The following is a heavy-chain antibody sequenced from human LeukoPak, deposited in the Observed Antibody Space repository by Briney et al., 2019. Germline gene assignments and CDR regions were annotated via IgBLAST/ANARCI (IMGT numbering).Heavy chain of an antibody. CDR1: GFTLGNYP. D-gene: IGHD3-16*01. Sequence: GGSLRLSCAASGFTLGNYPMHWVRQVPGKGLEYVSGISKNGGSTYYANSVKGRFTISRDISKNTLYLQVDSLTAEDMAIYYCARDGGRSSEDYWGQGTLVTISS. CDR3: ARDGGRSSEDY. CDR2: ISKNGGST. J-gene: IGHJ4*02. V-gene: IGHV3-64*01.